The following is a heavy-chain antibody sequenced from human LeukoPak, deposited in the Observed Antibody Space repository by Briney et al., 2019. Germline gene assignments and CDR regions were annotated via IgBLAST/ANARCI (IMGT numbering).Heavy chain of an antibody. CDR2: MNPNSGNT. CDR3: AIGYSSGWFENWFDP. V-gene: IGHV1-8*01. CDR1: GYTFTSYD. J-gene: IGHJ5*02. Sequence: ASVKVSCKASGYTFTSYDINWVRQATGQGLEWMGWMNPNSGNTGYAQKFQGRVTMTRNTSISTAYMELSSLRSEDTAVYYCAIGYSSGWFENWFDPWGQGTLVTVSS. D-gene: IGHD6-19*01.